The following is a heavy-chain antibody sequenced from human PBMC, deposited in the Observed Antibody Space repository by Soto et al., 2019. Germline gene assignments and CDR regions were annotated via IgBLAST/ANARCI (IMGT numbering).Heavy chain of an antibody. V-gene: IGHV1-18*01. CDR2: ISAYIGNT. CDR1: GYTFTSYG. J-gene: IGHJ3*02. Sequence: QVQLVQSGAEVKKPGASVKVSCKASGYTFTSYGISWVRQAPGHGLEWMGWISAYIGNTNYAQKLQGRVNITTATSTTKAYMELRSLSSDVTAVYYCISNGLGIGGAFDIWGQGTMVTVSS. D-gene: IGHD3-10*01. CDR3: ISNGLGIGGAFDI.